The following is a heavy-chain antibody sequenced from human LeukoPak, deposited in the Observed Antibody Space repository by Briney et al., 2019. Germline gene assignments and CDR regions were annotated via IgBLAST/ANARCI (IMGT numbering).Heavy chain of an antibody. CDR2: ISYDGSNK. V-gene: IGHV3-30-3*01. Sequence: GGSLRLSCAASGFTFSSYAMHWVRQAPGKGLEWVAVISYDGSNKYYADSVKGRFTISRDNSKNTLYLQMNSLRAEDTAVYYCARDEFHLPRYWGQGTLVTVSS. CDR3: ARDEFHLPRY. CDR1: GFTFSSYA. D-gene: IGHD3-10*01. J-gene: IGHJ4*02.